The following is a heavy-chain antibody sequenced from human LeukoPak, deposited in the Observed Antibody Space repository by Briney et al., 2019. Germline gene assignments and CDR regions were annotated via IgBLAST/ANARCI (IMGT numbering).Heavy chain of an antibody. CDR2: ISSGSEK. Sequence: GGSLRLSCEASGFTFSIFPMHWVRQAPGKGLEWVALISSGSEKYYADSVKGRFTISRDNSKNMLYLQMNSLRADDTAVYYCARDLELSAVYYFDSWGQGALVIVSS. J-gene: IGHJ4*02. CDR1: GFTFSIFP. V-gene: IGHV3-30*04. D-gene: IGHD3-3*01. CDR3: ARDLELSAVYYFDS.